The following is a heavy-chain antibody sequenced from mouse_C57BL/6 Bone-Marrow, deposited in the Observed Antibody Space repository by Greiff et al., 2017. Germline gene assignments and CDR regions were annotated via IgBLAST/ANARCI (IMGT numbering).Heavy chain of an antibody. Sequence: EVQVVESEGGLVQPGSSMKLSCTASGFTFSDYYMAWVRQVPEKGLEWVANINSYGSSTYYLDSLKSRFIISRDNAKNILYLQMSSLKSEDTATYDCAREGNGRPRYFGYGGQGTTLTVSA. CDR3: AREGNGRPRYFGY. CDR1: GFTFSDYY. J-gene: IGHJ2*01. CDR2: INSYGSST. D-gene: IGHD4-1*01. V-gene: IGHV5-16*01.